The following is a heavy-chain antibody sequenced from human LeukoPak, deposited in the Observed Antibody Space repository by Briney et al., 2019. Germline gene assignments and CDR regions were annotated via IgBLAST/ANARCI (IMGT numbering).Heavy chain of an antibody. J-gene: IGHJ4*02. Sequence: ASVKVSCTTSGYTFSGYGISWVRQAPGQGLEWMGWISPYTGNTNYGQNFQGRVTMTTDTSTSTAYMELRSLRSDDTAVYYCARAQGYDSSGSSNWGQGTLVTVSS. V-gene: IGHV1-18*01. D-gene: IGHD3-22*01. CDR3: ARAQGYDSSGSSN. CDR1: GYTFSGYG. CDR2: ISPYTGNT.